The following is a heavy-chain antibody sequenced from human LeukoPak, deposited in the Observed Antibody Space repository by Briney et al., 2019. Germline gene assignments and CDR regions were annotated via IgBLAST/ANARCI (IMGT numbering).Heavy chain of an antibody. CDR1: GYTFTSYD. V-gene: IGHV1-8*01. D-gene: IGHD3-22*01. CDR2: MNPNSGNT. CDR3: ARLTYYYDSSGYYLGPGAFDI. Sequence: ASVKVSCKASGYTFTSYDINWVRQATGQGLEWMGWMNPNSGNTGYAQKFQGRVTMTRNTSISTAYMELSSLRSEDTAVYYCARLTYYYDSSGYYLGPGAFDIWGQGTMVTVSS. J-gene: IGHJ3*02.